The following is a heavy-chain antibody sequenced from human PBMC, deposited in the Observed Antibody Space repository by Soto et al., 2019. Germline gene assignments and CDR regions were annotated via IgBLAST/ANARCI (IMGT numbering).Heavy chain of an antibody. CDR3: AREGIVGARRAFDI. V-gene: IGHV3-13*01. D-gene: IGHD1-26*01. CDR1: GFTFSSYD. Sequence: GGSLRLSCAASGFTFSSYDMHWVRQATGKGLEWVSAIGTAGDTYYPGSVKGRFTISRENAKNSLYLQMNSLRAGDKVVYYCAREGIVGARRAFDIWGQGTMVTVSS. CDR2: IGTAGDT. J-gene: IGHJ3*02.